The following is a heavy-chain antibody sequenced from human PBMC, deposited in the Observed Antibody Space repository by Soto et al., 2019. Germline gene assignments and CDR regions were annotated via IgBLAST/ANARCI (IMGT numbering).Heavy chain of an antibody. CDR2: IYYSEST. CDR3: AAYGSAYYFDY. Sequence: SETLSLTCTVSGGSISSGGYYWSWIRQHPGKGLEWIGYIYYSESTYYNPSLKSRVTISVDTSKNQFSLDLSSVTAADTAVYYCAAYGSAYYFDYWGQGTLVTVSS. V-gene: IGHV4-31*03. D-gene: IGHD3-10*01. CDR1: GGSISSGGYY. J-gene: IGHJ4*02.